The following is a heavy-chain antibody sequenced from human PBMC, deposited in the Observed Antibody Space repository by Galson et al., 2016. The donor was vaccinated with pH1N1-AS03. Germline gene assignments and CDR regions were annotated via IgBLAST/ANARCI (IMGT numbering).Heavy chain of an antibody. CDR1: GFSLSTSGVG. J-gene: IGHJ5*02. V-gene: IGHV2-5*02. D-gene: IGHD4-17*01. CDR3: AHFLYGDYATWFDP. CDR2: LYWDDDK. Sequence: PALVKPTQTLTLTCTFSGFSLSTSGVGVGWIRQPPGKALEWLALLYWDDDKHYSPSLKSRLTIPEDTSKNQVVLTMTNMDPVDTATYYCAHFLYGDYATWFDPWGQGTLVTVSS.